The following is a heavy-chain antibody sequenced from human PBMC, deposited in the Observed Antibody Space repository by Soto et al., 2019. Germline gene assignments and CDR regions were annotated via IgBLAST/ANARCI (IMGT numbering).Heavy chain of an antibody. V-gene: IGHV3-23*01. CDR1: GFTFSSYA. D-gene: IGHD6-13*01. Sequence: EVQLLESGGGLVQPGGSLRLSCAASGFTFSSYAMSWVRQAPGKGLEWVSAISGSGGSTYYADSVKGRFNISRDNSKNTLYLQMNSLRAEDTAVFYCAKDRGSWRGHFDSWGQGTLVTVSS. J-gene: IGHJ4*02. CDR2: ISGSGGST. CDR3: AKDRGSWRGHFDS.